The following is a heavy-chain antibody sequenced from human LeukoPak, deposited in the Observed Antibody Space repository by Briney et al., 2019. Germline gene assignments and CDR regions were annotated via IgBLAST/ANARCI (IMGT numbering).Heavy chain of an antibody. CDR1: RFTFNSYA. Sequence: GGSLKLSCAASRFTFNSYAMSWVRQAPGKGLEWVSVIGGSNGITFYVGSVKGRFTISRDNSKDTLYLQMNSLRAEDTAVYYCARNENSGWGYFDYWGQGTLVTVSS. CDR2: IGGSNGIT. V-gene: IGHV3-23*01. D-gene: IGHD5-12*01. J-gene: IGHJ4*02. CDR3: ARNENSGWGYFDY.